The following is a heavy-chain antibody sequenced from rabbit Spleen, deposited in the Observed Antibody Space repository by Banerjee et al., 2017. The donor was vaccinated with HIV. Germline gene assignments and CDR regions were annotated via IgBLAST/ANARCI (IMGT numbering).Heavy chain of an antibody. D-gene: IGHD8-1*01. V-gene: IGHV1S40*01. Sequence: QSLEESGGDLVKPGASLTLTCSTSGFSFSSDYYMCWVRQAPEKGLEWIACIYDGSSGSTYYASWAKGRFTISKTSSTTVTLQMTSLTAADTATYFCARDAGSYDYIDVYFNLWGPGTLVTVS. CDR3: ARDAGSYDYIDVYFNL. J-gene: IGHJ4*01. CDR2: IYDGSSGST. CDR1: GFSFSSDYY.